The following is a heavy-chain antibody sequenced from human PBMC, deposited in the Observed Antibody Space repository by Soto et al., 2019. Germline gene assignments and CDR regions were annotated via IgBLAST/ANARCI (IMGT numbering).Heavy chain of an antibody. D-gene: IGHD3-10*01. J-gene: IGHJ3*02. CDR1: GYNFSKFW. V-gene: IGHV5-10-1*01. CDR3: ARSPNLYYYGSGRSDAFDI. Sequence: PGESLKISCKGSGYNFSKFWISWVRQMPGKGLEWMARIDPRDSYSDYSPSFRGHVTMSVDKSISTAYLQWSSLKASDTAMYYCARSPNLYYYGSGRSDAFDIWGQGTMVTVSS. CDR2: IDPRDSYS.